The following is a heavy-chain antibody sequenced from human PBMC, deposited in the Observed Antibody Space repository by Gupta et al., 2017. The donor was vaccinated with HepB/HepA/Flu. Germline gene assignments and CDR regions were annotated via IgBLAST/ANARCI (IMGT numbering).Heavy chain of an antibody. V-gene: IGHV3-74*03. D-gene: IGHD1-1*01. Sequence: EVQLVESGGGLVQPGGSLRLSCAASGFSLTNYWMHWVRQAPGEGPMWGSRMNSAGTSTMYADFVKGRFTISRDTAKNMLYLQMNSLRVEDTAVDYCARDGLSTKPFDYWGQGTLVAVSS. CDR3: ARDGLSTKPFDY. J-gene: IGHJ4*02. CDR2: MNSAGTST. CDR1: GFSLTNYW.